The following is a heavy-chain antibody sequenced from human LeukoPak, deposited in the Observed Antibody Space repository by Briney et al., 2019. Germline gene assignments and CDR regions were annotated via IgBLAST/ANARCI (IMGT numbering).Heavy chain of an antibody. CDR1: GGSISSYY. CDR3: AREGYGDYGRGYYYYYMDV. D-gene: IGHD4-17*01. J-gene: IGHJ6*03. Sequence: SETLSLTCTVSGGSISSYYWSWIRQPAGKGLEWIRRIYTSGSTNYNPSLKSRVTISVDTSKNQFSLKLSSVTAADTAVYYCAREGYGDYGRGYYYYYMDVWGKGTTVTISS. V-gene: IGHV4-4*07. CDR2: IYTSGST.